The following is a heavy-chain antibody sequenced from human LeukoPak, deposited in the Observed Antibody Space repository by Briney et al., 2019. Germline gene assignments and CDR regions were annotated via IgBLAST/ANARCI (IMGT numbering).Heavy chain of an antibody. V-gene: IGHV4-38-2*02. CDR2: IYHSGSA. CDR1: GYSISSGYQ. Sequence: SETLSLTCAVSGYSISSGYQWAWIRQPPGNTLEWIGSIYHSGSAHYNPSLKSRDTISVDTSNNQFSLRLSSVTAADTAVYYCARDPRWLTPDCTSISCYENYFDPWGQGTLVTVSS. D-gene: IGHD2-2*01. J-gene: IGHJ5*02. CDR3: ARDPRWLTPDCTSISCYENYFDP.